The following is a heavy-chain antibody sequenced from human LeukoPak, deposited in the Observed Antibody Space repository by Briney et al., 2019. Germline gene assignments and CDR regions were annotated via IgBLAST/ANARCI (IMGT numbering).Heavy chain of an antibody. CDR1: GFIFSNYA. Sequence: GGSLRLSCAASGFIFSNYAMSWVRQAPGKGLEWVSSISDSGGNTNYADSVKGRFTISRDNSKNTLYLQMNSLRAEDTAVYYCAKSGQNYYGSVWGQGTQVTVSS. D-gene: IGHD3-10*01. V-gene: IGHV3-23*01. J-gene: IGHJ4*02. CDR3: AKSGQNYYGSV. CDR2: ISDSGGNT.